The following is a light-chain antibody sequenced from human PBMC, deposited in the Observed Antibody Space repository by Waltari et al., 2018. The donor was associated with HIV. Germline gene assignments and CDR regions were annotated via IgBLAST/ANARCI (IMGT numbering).Light chain of an antibody. J-gene: IGLJ2*01. V-gene: IGLV1-40*01. Sequence: QSVLTQPPSVSGAPGQRVTISCTGSSPNIGAGYDVPWYQQLPGTAPKLLIYSNSNRPSGVPDRFSGSKSGTSASLAITGLQAEDEADYYCQSYDSSLSVVFGGGTKLTVL. CDR3: QSYDSSLSVV. CDR2: SNS. CDR1: SPNIGAGYD.